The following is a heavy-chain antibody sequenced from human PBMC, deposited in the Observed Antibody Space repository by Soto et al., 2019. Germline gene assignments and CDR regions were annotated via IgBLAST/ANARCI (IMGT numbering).Heavy chain of an antibody. D-gene: IGHD6-19*01. CDR3: AKSGSSGWYGWFDP. J-gene: IGHJ5*02. V-gene: IGHV2-5*01. CDR2: IYWNDDK. Sequence: SGPTLVNPTHTLTLTCIFSGFSLRTSGVGVGWIRQPPGKALEWLGFIYWNDDKRYSPSLKSRLTITKDTSKNQVVLTMTNMDPVGTATYYCAKSGSSGWYGWFDPWGQGTLVTVSS. CDR1: GFSLRTSGVG.